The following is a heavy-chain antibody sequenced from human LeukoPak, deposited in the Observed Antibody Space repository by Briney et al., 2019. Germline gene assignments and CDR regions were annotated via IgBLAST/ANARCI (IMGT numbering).Heavy chain of an antibody. J-gene: IGHJ6*03. V-gene: IGHV1-18*01. D-gene: IGHD3-10*01. CDR2: ISAYNGNT. CDR3: ARRRGDGSGTYYIKYYYSYYMDV. CDR1: GYTFTSYG. Sequence: ASVKVSCKASGYTFTSYGISWVRQAPGQGLEWMGWISAYNGNTNYAQKLQGRVTMTTDTSTSTAYMELRSLRSDDTAVYYCARRRGDGSGTYYIKYYYSYYMDVWGKGTTVTVSS.